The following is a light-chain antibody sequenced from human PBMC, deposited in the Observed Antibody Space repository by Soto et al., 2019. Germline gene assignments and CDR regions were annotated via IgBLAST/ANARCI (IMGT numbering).Light chain of an antibody. CDR3: QQFYNYPRT. Sequence: AILMTHSPSSFSASTGDRVSSTCRATQDIGTYLAWYQQIPGKAPKLLIYDASTLQTGVPSRFSGSGSGTDFTLTISYLQSEDFGTYYCQQFYNYPRTFGQGTKVDIK. CDR2: DAS. V-gene: IGKV1-8*01. CDR1: QDIGTY. J-gene: IGKJ1*01.